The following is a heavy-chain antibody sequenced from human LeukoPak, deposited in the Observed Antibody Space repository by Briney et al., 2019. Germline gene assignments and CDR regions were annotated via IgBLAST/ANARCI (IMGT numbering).Heavy chain of an antibody. CDR1: GYTFTSYG. V-gene: IGHV1-18*04. J-gene: IGHJ6*04. CDR2: ISAYNGNT. D-gene: IGHD3-10*01. Sequence: ASVKVSCKASGYTFTSYGISWVRQAPGQGLEWMGWISAYNGNTNYAQKLQGRVTMTTDTSTSTAYMELRSLRSDDTAVYYCAKDYYGSGSHRVGMDVWGKGTTVTVSS. CDR3: AKDYYGSGSHRVGMDV.